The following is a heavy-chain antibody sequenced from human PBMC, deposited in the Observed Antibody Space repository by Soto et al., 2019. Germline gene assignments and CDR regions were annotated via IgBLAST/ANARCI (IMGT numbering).Heavy chain of an antibody. D-gene: IGHD3-10*01. Sequence: LSLTCSVSGGSINSYWWSWIRQPAGKGLEWIGRVYSSGTTDYNPSLNSRATLSVETSKNQLSLKLSSVTAADTAVYYCARDIGSYAYGEGYWGQGIQVTVSS. CDR1: GGSINSYW. CDR3: ARDIGSYAYGEGY. V-gene: IGHV4-4*07. J-gene: IGHJ4*02. CDR2: VYSSGTT.